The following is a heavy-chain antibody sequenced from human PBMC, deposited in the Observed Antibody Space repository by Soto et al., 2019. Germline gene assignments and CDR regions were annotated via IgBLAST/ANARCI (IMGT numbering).Heavy chain of an antibody. CDR3: ARQNTMVRGDQNWFDP. CDR2: IYYSGST. CDR1: GGSLSRSNYY. V-gene: IGHV4-39*01. D-gene: IGHD3-10*01. J-gene: IGHJ5*02. Sequence: SENLSLTCTVSGGSLSRSNYYWGWVRQPPGKGVGWIGSIYYSGSTYYNPSLKSRVTISVDTSKNQFSLKLSSVTAADTAVYYCARQNTMVRGDQNWFDPWGQGTLVTVSS.